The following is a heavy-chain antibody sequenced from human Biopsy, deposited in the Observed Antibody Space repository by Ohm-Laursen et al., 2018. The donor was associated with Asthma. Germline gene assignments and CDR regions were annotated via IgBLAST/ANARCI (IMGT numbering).Heavy chain of an antibody. D-gene: IGHD3-3*02. V-gene: IGHV3-7*01. CDR2: IKHDGSEK. CDR3: ARTFHFWSPYHAEHYQL. Sequence: SLRLSCSASGFTFGDYWMSWVRQVPGKGLEWVANIKHDGSEKNPVDSLKGRFTISRDNAKNSLYLQMNSLRAEDTAVYYCARTFHFWSPYHAEHYQLWGPGTLVTVSS. J-gene: IGHJ1*01. CDR1: GFTFGDYW.